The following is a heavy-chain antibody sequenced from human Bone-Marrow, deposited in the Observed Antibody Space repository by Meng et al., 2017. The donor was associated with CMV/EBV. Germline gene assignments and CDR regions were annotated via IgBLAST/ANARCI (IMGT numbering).Heavy chain of an antibody. CDR1: GFTRSSYW. J-gene: IGHJ4*02. D-gene: IGHD3-3*01. CDR2: IKQDGSEK. CDR3: ARFDDFWSGYFDY. V-gene: IGHV3-7*01. Sequence: GESLKISWAASGFTRSSYWMSWVRQAPGKGLEWVANIKQDGSEKYYVDSVKGRFTISRDNAKNSLYLQMNSLRAEDTAVYYCARFDDFWSGYFDYWGQGTLVTVSS.